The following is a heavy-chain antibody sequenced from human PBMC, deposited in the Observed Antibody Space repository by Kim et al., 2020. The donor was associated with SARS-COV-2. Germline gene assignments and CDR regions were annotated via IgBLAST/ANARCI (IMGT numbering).Heavy chain of an antibody. J-gene: IGHJ5*02. D-gene: IGHD2-15*01. CDR3: ARRTSLGYCSGGSCWSWFDP. CDR1: GGSISSSSYY. V-gene: IGHV4-39*01. Sequence: SETLSLTCIVSGGSISSSSYYWGWIRQPPGKGLEWIGSIYYSGSTYYNPSLKSRVTISVDTSKNQFSLKLSSVTAADTAVYYCARRTSLGYCSGGSCWSWFDPWGQGTLVTVSS. CDR2: IYYSGST.